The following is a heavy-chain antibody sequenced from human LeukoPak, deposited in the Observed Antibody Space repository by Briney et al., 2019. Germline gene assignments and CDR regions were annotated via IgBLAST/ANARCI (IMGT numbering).Heavy chain of an antibody. J-gene: IGHJ4*02. CDR3: ARSCRSYSSGWYYDY. D-gene: IGHD6-19*01. Sequence: PGGSLRLSCAASGLTFRCYDMHWLRPATGKGLEWVSDIGTGGDTYYPGSVKGRFTISRENAKNSLYLQMNSLRAGDTAVYDCARSCRSYSSGWYYDYWGQGTLVTVSS. CDR2: IGTGGDT. V-gene: IGHV3-13*01. CDR1: GLTFRCYD.